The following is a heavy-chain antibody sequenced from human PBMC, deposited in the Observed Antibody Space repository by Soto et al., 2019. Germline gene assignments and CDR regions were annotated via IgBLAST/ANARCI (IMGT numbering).Heavy chain of an antibody. V-gene: IGHV4-30-2*01. CDR2: IYHSGST. D-gene: IGHD3-9*01. J-gene: IGHJ6*02. CDR3: ARLRYFDWLLPNTYYYYGMDV. CDR1: GGSISSGGYS. Sequence: SETLSLTCAVSGGSISSGGYSWSWIRQPPGKGLEWIGYIYHSGSTYYNPSLKSRVTISVDRSKNQFSLKLSSVTAADTAVYYCARLRYFDWLLPNTYYYYGMDVWGQGTTVTVSS.